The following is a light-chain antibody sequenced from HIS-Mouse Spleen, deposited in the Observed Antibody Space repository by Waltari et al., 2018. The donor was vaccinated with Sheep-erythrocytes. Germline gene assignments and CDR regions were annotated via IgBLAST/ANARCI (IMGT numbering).Light chain of an antibody. CDR3: QQYYSTRT. J-gene: IGKJ4*01. CDR2: WAS. V-gene: IGKV4-1*01. CDR1: QSVLYSSNNKNY. Sequence: DIVMTQSPDSLAVSLGERATINCKSSQSVLYSSNNKNYLAWYQQKPGQPPKLLIYWASTRESGVPDRFSGSGSGTDFTPTISSLQAEDVAVYYCQQYYSTRTFGGGTKVEIK.